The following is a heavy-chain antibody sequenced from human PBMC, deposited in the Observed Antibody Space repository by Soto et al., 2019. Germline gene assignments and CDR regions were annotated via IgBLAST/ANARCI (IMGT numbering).Heavy chain of an antibody. CDR3: AICPRDWGFDY. CDR2: MNPNSGNT. V-gene: IGHV1-8*01. Sequence: QVQLVQSGAEVKKPGASVKVSCKASGDTFTSYDIIWVRQATGQGFEWMGWMNPNSGNTGYAQKFQGRDTRTRDTSITTAYMERSSLRSEDTAVYYCAICPRDWGFDYLGLGTLVTFSS. CDR1: GDTFTSYD. J-gene: IGHJ4*02. D-gene: IGHD7-27*01.